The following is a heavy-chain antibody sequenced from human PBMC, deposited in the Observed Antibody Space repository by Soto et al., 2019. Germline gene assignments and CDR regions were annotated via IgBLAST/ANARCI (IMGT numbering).Heavy chain of an antibody. J-gene: IGHJ6*02. CDR3: ARSPRLAMVRGVIDGMDV. D-gene: IGHD3-10*01. CDR2: IYYSGST. Sequence: QVQLQESGPGLVKPSQTLSLTCTVSGGSISSGGYYWSWIRQHPGKGLEWIGYIYYSGSTYYNPSLKSRVTIPVDTSKNQFSLKLSSVTAADTAVYYCARSPRLAMVRGVIDGMDVWGQGTTVTVSS. CDR1: GGSISSGGYY. V-gene: IGHV4-31*03.